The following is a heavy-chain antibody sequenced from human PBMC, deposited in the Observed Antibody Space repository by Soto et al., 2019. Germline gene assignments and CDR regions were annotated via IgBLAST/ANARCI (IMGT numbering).Heavy chain of an antibody. D-gene: IGHD1-26*01. CDR2: IYYSGST. CDR3: ASSIVGAITLGFDP. J-gene: IGHJ5*02. CDR1: GGSVSSGSYY. Sequence: SETLSLTCPVSGGSVSSGSYYWSWIRQPPGKGLEWIGYIYYSGSTNYNPSLKSRVTISVDTSKNQFSLKLSSVTAADTAVYYWASSIVGAITLGFDPWGQGTLVTVSS. V-gene: IGHV4-61*01.